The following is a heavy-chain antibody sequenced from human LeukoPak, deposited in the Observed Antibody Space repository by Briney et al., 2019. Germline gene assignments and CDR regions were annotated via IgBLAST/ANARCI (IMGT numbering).Heavy chain of an antibody. J-gene: IGHJ5*02. CDR2: INHSGRT. V-gene: IGHV4-34*01. CDR3: ARPLGYCSDSRCPQSWFDP. Sequence: AETLSLSCAVSGGSFSGYCWTWIRQPPGKGLEWIGEINHSGRTNYKPSLKSRVIISVDTSKNQFSLKLNSVTAADTAVYYCARPLGYCSDSRCPQSWFDPWGQGTLVTVSS. CDR1: GGSFSGYC. D-gene: IGHD2-15*01.